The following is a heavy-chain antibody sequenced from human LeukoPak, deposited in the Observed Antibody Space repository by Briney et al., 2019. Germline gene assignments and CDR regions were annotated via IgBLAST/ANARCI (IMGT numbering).Heavy chain of an antibody. V-gene: IGHV1-8*01. J-gene: IGHJ3*02. Sequence: ASVKVSCKXSGYTFTSYDINWVRQATGQGLEWMGWMNPISGYTGFAQKFQGRVTMTGNTAISTAYMELSSLRSEDAAVYYCARGNRLYTSSWSALAFDIWGQGNMVTVSS. CDR1: GYTFTSYD. D-gene: IGHD6-13*01. CDR2: MNPISGYT. CDR3: ARGNRLYTSSWSALAFDI.